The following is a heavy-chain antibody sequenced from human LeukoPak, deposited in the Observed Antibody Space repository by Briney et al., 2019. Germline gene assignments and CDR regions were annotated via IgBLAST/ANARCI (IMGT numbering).Heavy chain of an antibody. CDR2: TRFDGKNK. Sequence: GGSLRLSCAASGFTFSRYGMHWVRQAPGKGLEWVSFTRFDGKNKYYADSVKGRFTISRDNAKNSLYLQMNSLRAEDTAVYYCAASRDGYNSFDYWGQGTLVTVSS. CDR3: AASRDGYNSFDY. D-gene: IGHD5-24*01. J-gene: IGHJ4*02. V-gene: IGHV3-30*02. CDR1: GFTFSRYG.